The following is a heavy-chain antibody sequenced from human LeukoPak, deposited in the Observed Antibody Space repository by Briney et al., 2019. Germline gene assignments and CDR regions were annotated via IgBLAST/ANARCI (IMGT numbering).Heavy chain of an antibody. CDR2: IIPIFGTA. D-gene: IGHD1-26*01. V-gene: IGHV1-69*13. J-gene: IGHJ6*03. Sequence: ASVKVSCKASGGTFSSYAISWVRQAPGQGLEWMGGIIPIFGTANYAQKFQGRVTITADESTSTAYMELSSLRSEDTAVYYCARDRADVGATYYYYYMDVWGKGTTVTISS. CDR3: ARDRADVGATYYYYYMDV. CDR1: GGTFSSYA.